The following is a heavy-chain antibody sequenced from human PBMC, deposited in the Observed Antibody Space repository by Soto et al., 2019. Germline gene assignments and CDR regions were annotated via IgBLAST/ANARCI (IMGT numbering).Heavy chain of an antibody. CDR2: ISGSGGST. CDR3: AKENGYSSSWFEFDY. D-gene: IGHD6-13*01. V-gene: IGHV3-23*01. Sequence: PGGSLRLSCAASGFNFSSYAISWVRQAPGKGLEWVSAISGSGGSTYYADSVKGRFTISRDNSKNTLYLQMNSLRAEDTAVYYCAKENGYSSSWFEFDYWGQGTLVTVSS. CDR1: GFNFSSYA. J-gene: IGHJ4*02.